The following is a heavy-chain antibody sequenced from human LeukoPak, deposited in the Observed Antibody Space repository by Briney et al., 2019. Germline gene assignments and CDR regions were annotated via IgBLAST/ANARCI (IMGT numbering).Heavy chain of an antibody. J-gene: IGHJ5*02. CDR3: AKDKVRYYTSRWSGLVDT. V-gene: IGHV3-11*04. CDR1: GFTFSDYY. CDR2: ISATSSSI. Sequence: GGSLRLSCAASGFTFSDYYMSWIRQAPGKGLEWVSYISATSSSIYYAGSVRGRFTIFRDNAKNSLYLQMTSLRVDDTSIYFCAKDKVRYYTSRWSGLVDTWGQGTLVTVSS. D-gene: IGHD6-13*01.